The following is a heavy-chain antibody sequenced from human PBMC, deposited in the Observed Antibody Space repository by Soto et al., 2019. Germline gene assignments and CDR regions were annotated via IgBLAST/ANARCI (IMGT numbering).Heavy chain of an antibody. J-gene: IGHJ4*02. CDR2: IYYSGST. CDR3: ARHVGWFGELPPYYFDY. CDR1: GGYISSSSYY. Sequence: PSETLSLTCTVSGGYISSSSYYWGWIRQPPGKGLEWIGSIYYSGSTYYNPSLKSRVTISVDTSKNQFSLKLSSVTAADTAVYYCARHVGWFGELPPYYFDYWGQGTLVTVS. D-gene: IGHD3-10*01. V-gene: IGHV4-39*01.